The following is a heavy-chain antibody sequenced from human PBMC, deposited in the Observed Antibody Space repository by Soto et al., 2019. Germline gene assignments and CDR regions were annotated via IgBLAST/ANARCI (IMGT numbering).Heavy chain of an antibody. CDR1: GFTFDDYA. D-gene: IGHD3-22*01. CDR3: ARDSLAGSGYGH. CDR2: ITWNGGTI. V-gene: IGHV3-9*01. Sequence: SLRLSCAASGFTFDDYAMHWVRQAPGKGLEWVSGITWNGGTIGYADSVKGRFTISRDNAKNSLYSQMNSLRAEDTAVYYCARDSLAGSGYGHWGQGTLVTVSS. J-gene: IGHJ4*02.